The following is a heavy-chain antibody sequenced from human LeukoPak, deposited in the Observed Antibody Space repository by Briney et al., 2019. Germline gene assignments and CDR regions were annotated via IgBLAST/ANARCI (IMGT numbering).Heavy chain of an antibody. CDR2: ISYDGSNK. CDR1: GFTFSSYG. CDR3: AKQMATFSSLDY. J-gene: IGHJ4*02. D-gene: IGHD5-24*01. V-gene: IGHV3-30*18. Sequence: GGSLRLSCAASGFTFSSYGMHWVRQAPGKGLEWVAVISYDGSNKYYADSVTGRFTIPRDNSKNTLYLQMNSLRAEDTAVYYCAKQMATFSSLDYWGQGTLVSVSS.